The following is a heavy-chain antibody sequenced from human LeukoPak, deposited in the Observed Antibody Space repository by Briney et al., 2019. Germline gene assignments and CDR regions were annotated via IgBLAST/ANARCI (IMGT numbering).Heavy chain of an antibody. J-gene: IGHJ5*02. CDR3: AKDRVNDILTGYYLT. D-gene: IGHD3-9*01. Sequence: GGSLRLSCAASGFTLSSYGMSWVRQAPGKGLEWVSAISGSGGSTYYADSVKGRFTISRDNSKNTLYLQMNSLRAEDTAVYYCAKDRVNDILTGYYLTWGQGTLVTVSS. CDR1: GFTLSSYG. V-gene: IGHV3-23*01. CDR2: ISGSGGST.